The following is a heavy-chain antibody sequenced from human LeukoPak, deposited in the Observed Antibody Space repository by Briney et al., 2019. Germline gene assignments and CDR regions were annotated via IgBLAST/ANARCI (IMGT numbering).Heavy chain of an antibody. CDR3: VRTHGYYDTSGSFGY. D-gene: IGHD3-22*01. CDR1: GFTLSSYS. CDR2: ISFTGDII. J-gene: IGHJ4*02. Sequence: GGSLRLSCAASGFTLSSYSMNWVRQAPGKGLEWISFISFTGDIIYYADSVKGRFTISRDNTKNSLYLQMNSLRAEDTAAYYCVRTHGYYDTSGSFGYWGQGTVVTVSS. V-gene: IGHV3-48*04.